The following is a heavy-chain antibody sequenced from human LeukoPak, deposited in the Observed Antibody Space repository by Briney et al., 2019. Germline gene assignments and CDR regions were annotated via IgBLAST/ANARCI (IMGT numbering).Heavy chain of an antibody. CDR2: IYYSGST. Sequence: NPSETLSLTCTVSGGSISSIIYYWGWIRQPPGKGLEWIGTIYYSGSTYYNVSLKSRVTISVDTSRNQLSLKLSSVTAADTAVYYCARHSRSVDYGSGSYTWDYWGQGTLVTVSS. CDR3: ARHSRSVDYGSGSYTWDY. J-gene: IGHJ4*02. V-gene: IGHV4-39*01. CDR1: GGSISSIIYY. D-gene: IGHD3-10*01.